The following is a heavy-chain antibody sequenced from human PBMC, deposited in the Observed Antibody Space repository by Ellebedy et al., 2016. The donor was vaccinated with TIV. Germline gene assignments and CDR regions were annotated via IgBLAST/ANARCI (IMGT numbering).Heavy chain of an antibody. CDR2: ISHSSLTI. CDR3: ARDMGWGNERINDAFDI. D-gene: IGHD7-27*01. J-gene: IGHJ3*02. Sequence: GESLKISCAASGFSFTSYSMNWVRQAPGKGLEWISYISHSSLTIKYAASVKGRFTFSRDNSKNSLYLQMNSLRVEDTALYYCARDMGWGNERINDAFDIWGQGTTVTVSS. V-gene: IGHV3-48*04. CDR1: GFSFTSYS.